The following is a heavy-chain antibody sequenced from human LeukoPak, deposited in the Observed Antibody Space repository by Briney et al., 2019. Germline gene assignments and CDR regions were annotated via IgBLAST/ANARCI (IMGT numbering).Heavy chain of an antibody. Sequence: GASVRVSCKASGYTFTTYWLHWLRQAPGQRLEWMGWINSKNGDTNYAQKLQGRVTMTTDTSTSTAYMELRSLRSDDTAVYYCARGIKYYDILTGSRWFDPWGQGTLVTVSS. V-gene: IGHV1-18*01. J-gene: IGHJ5*02. D-gene: IGHD3-9*01. CDR1: GYTFTTYW. CDR2: INSKNGDT. CDR3: ARGIKYYDILTGSRWFDP.